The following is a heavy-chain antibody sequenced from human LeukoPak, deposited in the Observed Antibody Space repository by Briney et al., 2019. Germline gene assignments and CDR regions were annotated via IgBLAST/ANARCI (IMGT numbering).Heavy chain of an antibody. D-gene: IGHD6-13*01. V-gene: IGHV3-30*03. Sequence: GGSLRLSCAASGFTFSNYGMHWVRQAPGKGLEWVAVISYDGSNKYYADSVKGRFTISRDNSKNTLYLQMNSLRAEDTAVYYCARDPGYSSSWLDYWGQGTLVTVSS. CDR2: ISYDGSNK. CDR1: GFTFSNYG. CDR3: ARDPGYSSSWLDY. J-gene: IGHJ4*02.